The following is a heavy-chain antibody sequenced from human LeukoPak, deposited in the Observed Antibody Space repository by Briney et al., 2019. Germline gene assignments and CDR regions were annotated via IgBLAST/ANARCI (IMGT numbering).Heavy chain of an antibody. V-gene: IGHV3-23*01. J-gene: IGHJ6*04. CDR3: ARVERGYGMDV. CDR1: AFTSSSYA. CDR2: ISGSGGRT. Sequence: GASLRLSCAASAFTSSSYAMTWVRQAPGKGLEWVSAISGSGGRTYYADSVKGRFTISRDNSKNTLYLQMNSLRAEDTAVYYCARVERGYGMDVWGKGTTVTVSS.